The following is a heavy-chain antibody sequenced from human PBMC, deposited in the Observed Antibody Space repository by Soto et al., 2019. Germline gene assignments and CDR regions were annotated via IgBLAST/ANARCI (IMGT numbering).Heavy chain of an antibody. J-gene: IGHJ4*02. Sequence: GGSLRLSCAASGFTFSDYYMSWIRQAPGKGLEWVSYISSSSSYTNYADSVKGRFTVSRDNAKNSLYLQMNSLRAEDTAVYYCARGFTGIQLWTPPGYWGQGTLVTAPQ. CDR3: ARGFTGIQLWTPPGY. CDR2: ISSSSSYT. CDR1: GFTFSDYY. D-gene: IGHD5-18*01. V-gene: IGHV3-11*06.